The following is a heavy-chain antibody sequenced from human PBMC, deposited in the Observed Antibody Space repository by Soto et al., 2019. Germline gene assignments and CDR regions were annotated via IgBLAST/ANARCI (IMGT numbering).Heavy chain of an antibody. CDR3: AREYVTTVVKYYFYYGMDV. D-gene: IGHD4-17*01. V-gene: IGHV1-69*05. J-gene: IGHJ6*02. CDR1: GGTFSSYA. CDR2: IIPILGTA. Sequence: QVQLVQSGAEVKKPGSSVKVSCKASGGTFSSYAISWVRQAPGQGLEWMGGIIPILGTANYAQKFQGRVTITTYQATITVSMEMSSRRSEDTGVYYCAREYVTTVVKYYFYYGMDVWGQGTTVTVSS.